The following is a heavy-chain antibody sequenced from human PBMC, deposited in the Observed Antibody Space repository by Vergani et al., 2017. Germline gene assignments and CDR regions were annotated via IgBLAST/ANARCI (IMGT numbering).Heavy chain of an antibody. Sequence: EENLVESGGGLVKPGGSLRLSCVASGFTFGSYSVNWVRQAPGRGLEWVSSISSSGNYVYYTASVKGRFSISRDNAKSLLSLQMNSLRADDTAVYYCARDQGSGTNRHHYGMDVWGQGTTVTVS. J-gene: IGHJ6*02. D-gene: IGHD3-10*01. V-gene: IGHV3-21*06. CDR1: GFTFGSYS. CDR2: ISSSGNYV. CDR3: ARDQGSGTNRHHYGMDV.